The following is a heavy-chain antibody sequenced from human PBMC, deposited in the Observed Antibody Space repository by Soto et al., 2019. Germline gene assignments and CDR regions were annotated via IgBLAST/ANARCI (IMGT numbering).Heavy chain of an antibody. Sequence: PGGSLRLSCAASGFTFSDHYMDWVRQAPGKGLEWVARSRNKANSYTTEYAASVKGRFTISRDDSRNSLYLQMDSLMTEDTAVYYCARDKRLGSRSAYGMDVWGQGTTVTVSS. CDR2: SRNKANSYTT. D-gene: IGHD5-12*01. CDR3: ARDKRLGSRSAYGMDV. CDR1: GFTFSDHY. J-gene: IGHJ6*02. V-gene: IGHV3-72*01.